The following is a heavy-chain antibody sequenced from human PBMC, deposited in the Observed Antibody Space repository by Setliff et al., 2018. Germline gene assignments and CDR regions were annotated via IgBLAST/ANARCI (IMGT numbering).Heavy chain of an antibody. Sequence: PSETLSLTCTVSGVSISRHYWSWIRQPPGKGLEWIGSIYYRGSIKYNPSLKSRLTMSVDTSNNHLSLKMTSVNAADTAVYSSASDQGPCFDCSGYWFDPWGQGTLVTFSS. D-gene: IGHD3-22*01. J-gene: IGHJ5*02. V-gene: IGHV4-59*11. CDR3: ASDQGPCFDCSGYWFDP. CDR1: GVSISRHY. CDR2: IYYRGSI.